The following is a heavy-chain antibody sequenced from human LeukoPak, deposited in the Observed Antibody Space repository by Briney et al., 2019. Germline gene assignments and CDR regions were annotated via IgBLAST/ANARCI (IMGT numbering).Heavy chain of an antibody. V-gene: IGHV4-38-2*02. CDR3: ARRDSSGYYYTATYYFDY. J-gene: IGHJ4*02. CDR2: IYHSGST. Sequence: SETLSLTCTVSGYSISSGYYWGWIRQPPGKGLEWIGSIYHSGSTYYNPSLKSRVTISVDTSKNQFSLKLSSVTAADTAVYYCARRDSSGYYYTATYYFDYWGQGTLVTVSS. D-gene: IGHD3-22*01. CDR1: GYSISSGYY.